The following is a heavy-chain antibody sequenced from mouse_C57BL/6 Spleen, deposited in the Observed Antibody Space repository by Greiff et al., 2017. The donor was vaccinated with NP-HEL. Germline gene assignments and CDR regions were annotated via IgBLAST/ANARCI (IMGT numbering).Heavy chain of an antibody. V-gene: IGHV1-26*01. CDR3: SREEGEGYLAY. Sequence: EVQLQQSGPELVKPGASVKISCKASGYTFTDYYMNWVKQSHGKSLEWIGDINPNNGGTSYNQKFKGKATLTVDKSSSTAYMELRSLTSEDSAVYYCSREEGEGYLAYWGQGTLVTVSA. D-gene: IGHD2-3*01. CDR2: INPNNGGT. J-gene: IGHJ3*01. CDR1: GYTFTDYY.